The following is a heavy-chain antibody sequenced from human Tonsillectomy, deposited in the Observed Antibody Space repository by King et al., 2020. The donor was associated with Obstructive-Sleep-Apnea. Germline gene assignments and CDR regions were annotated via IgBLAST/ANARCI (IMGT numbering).Heavy chain of an antibody. CDR1: GFTFSDYY. Sequence: VQLVESGGGLVKPGGSLRLSCAVSGFTFSDYYMSWIRQAPGKGLEWVSYISGSGKIIFYADSVKGRFTISRDNAKSSLYLQMSSLRAEDTAVYYCTRVMFYYDSRAFDYWGQGTLVTVSS. CDR2: ISGSGKII. CDR3: TRVMFYYDSRAFDY. J-gene: IGHJ4*02. V-gene: IGHV3-11*01. D-gene: IGHD3-22*01.